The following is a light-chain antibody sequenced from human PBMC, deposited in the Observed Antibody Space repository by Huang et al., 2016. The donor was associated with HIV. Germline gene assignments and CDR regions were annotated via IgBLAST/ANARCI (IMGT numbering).Light chain of an antibody. J-gene: IGKJ4*01. CDR2: KVC. CDR3: MQGTHWPLT. Sequence: DVVMTQSPLSLPVTLGQPASISWRFSQSLVHSDGNTYWNWFHQRPGQCPRRLSYKVCNLGSGVPDRYSGSGSGTDFTLKISRVEAEDVGVYYCMQGTHWPLTFGGGTKVEIK. V-gene: IGKV2-30*02. CDR1: QSLVHSDGNTY.